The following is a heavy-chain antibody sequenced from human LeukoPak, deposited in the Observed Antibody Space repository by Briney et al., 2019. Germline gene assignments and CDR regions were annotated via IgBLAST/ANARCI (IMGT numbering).Heavy chain of an antibody. J-gene: IGHJ4*02. CDR3: ARDPRIAYCGGDCYPPR. Sequence: NPSETLSLTCTVSGGSISSSSYYWGWIRQPPGKGLEWIGSIYYSGSTYYNPSLKSRVTISVDTSKNQFSLKLSSVTAADTAVYYCARDPRIAYCGGDCYPPRWGQGTLVTVSS. D-gene: IGHD2-21*02. V-gene: IGHV4-39*07. CDR2: IYYSGST. CDR1: GGSISSSSYY.